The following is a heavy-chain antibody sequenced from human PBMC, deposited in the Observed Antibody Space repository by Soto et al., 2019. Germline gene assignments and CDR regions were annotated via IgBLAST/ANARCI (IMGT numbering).Heavy chain of an antibody. J-gene: IGHJ5*02. V-gene: IGHV4-31*03. CDR2: IYYSGST. CDR1: GGSISSGGYY. Sequence: SETLSLTCTVSGGSISSGGYYWSWIRQHPGKGLEWIGYIYYSGSTYYNPSLKSRVTISVDTSKNQFSLKLSSVTAADTAVYYCAREVWSCGGDCYSGNWFDPWGQGTLVTVSS. CDR3: AREVWSCGGDCYSGNWFDP. D-gene: IGHD2-21*02.